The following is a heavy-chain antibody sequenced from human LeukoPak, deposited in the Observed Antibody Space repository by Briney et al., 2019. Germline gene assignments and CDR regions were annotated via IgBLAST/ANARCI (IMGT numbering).Heavy chain of an antibody. CDR1: EFTFNSYW. CDR2: IKQDGGQI. V-gene: IGHV3-7*01. D-gene: IGHD4-17*01. J-gene: IGHJ4*02. Sequence: PGGSLRLSCAASEFTFNSYWMSWVRQAPGKGLEWVANIKQDGGQIYYLDSVKGRFTVSRDNAKNSLYLQMNSLRAEDTAVYYCARLGARQMLEYLGQGTLVTVSS. CDR3: ARLGARQMLEY.